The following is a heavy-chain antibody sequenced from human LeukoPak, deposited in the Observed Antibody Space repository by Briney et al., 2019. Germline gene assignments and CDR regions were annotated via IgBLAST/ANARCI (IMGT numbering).Heavy chain of an antibody. V-gene: IGHV1-2*06. CDR3: ASPNYYDSSDAFDI. Sequence: ASVSVSCKASGYTFTGYYMHWVRQAPGQGLEWMGRINPNSGGTNYAQKFQGRVTMTRDTSISTAYMELSRLRSDDTAVYYCASPNYYDSSDAFDIWGQGTMVTVSS. CDR1: GYTFTGYY. D-gene: IGHD3-22*01. J-gene: IGHJ3*02. CDR2: INPNSGGT.